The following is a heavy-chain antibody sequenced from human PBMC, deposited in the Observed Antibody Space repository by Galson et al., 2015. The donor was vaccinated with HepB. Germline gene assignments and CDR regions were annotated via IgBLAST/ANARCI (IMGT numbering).Heavy chain of an antibody. V-gene: IGHV3-73*01. CDR1: GLSSSGSA. CDR3: ARLREGAFDI. CDR2: IRSKPNGYAT. Sequence: SLRLSGAASGLSSSGSAIQWVRQVSGRGVEGIGRIRSKPNGYATAYAASVTGRFTISRDDSRNTAFLQMNSLKTEDTAVYYCARLREGAFDIWGHGTMVTVSS. J-gene: IGHJ3*02.